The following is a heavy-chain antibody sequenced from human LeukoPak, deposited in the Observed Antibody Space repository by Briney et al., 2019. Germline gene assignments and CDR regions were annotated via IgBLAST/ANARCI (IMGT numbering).Heavy chain of an antibody. CDR3: ARDSRHYYDSSGYYSVDY. CDR2: IIPISGTT. Sequence: SVKVSCKTSGGTFTSYAITWVRQAPGQGLEWMGKIIPISGTTNYAQKFQGRVTFTADESTSTAYMELSSLRSEDTAVYYCARDSRHYYDSSGYYSVDYWGQGTLVTVSS. J-gene: IGHJ4*02. D-gene: IGHD3-22*01. CDR1: GGTFTSYA. V-gene: IGHV1-69*13.